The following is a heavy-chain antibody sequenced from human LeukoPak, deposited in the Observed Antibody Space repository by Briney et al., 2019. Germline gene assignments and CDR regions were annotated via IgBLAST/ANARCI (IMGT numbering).Heavy chain of an antibody. V-gene: IGHV4-59*12. CDR2: IYYSGST. D-gene: IGHD5-12*01. Sequence: SETLSLTCTVSGGSISSYYWSWIRQPPGKGLEWIGYIYYSGSTNSNPSLKSRVTISMDTSKNQLSLKLTSVTAADTAVYFCAKPRVAKTFYTWGQGALVIVSS. CDR1: GGSISSYY. CDR3: AKPRVAKTFYT. J-gene: IGHJ5*02.